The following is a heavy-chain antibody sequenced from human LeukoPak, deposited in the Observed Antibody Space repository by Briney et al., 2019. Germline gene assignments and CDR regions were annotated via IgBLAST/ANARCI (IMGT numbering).Heavy chain of an antibody. CDR2: ISGSGGST. J-gene: IGHJ5*02. Sequence: GGSLRLSCAASGFTFSSHAMSWVRQAPGKGLEWVSAISGSGGSTYYADSVKGRFTISRDNSKNTLYLQMNSLRAEDTAVYYCAKDFGGYVMNWFDPWGQGTLVTVSS. D-gene: IGHD5-12*01. CDR3: AKDFGGYVMNWFDP. V-gene: IGHV3-23*01. CDR1: GFTFSSHA.